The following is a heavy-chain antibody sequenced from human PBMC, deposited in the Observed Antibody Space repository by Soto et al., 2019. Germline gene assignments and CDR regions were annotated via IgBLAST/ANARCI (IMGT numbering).Heavy chain of an antibody. CDR1: GGSVSSGSYY. CDR2: IYYSGST. V-gene: IGHV4-61*01. D-gene: IGHD2-15*01. J-gene: IGHJ4*02. CDR3: ARGGERRYCSGGSCYSFDY. Sequence: PSETLSLTCTVSGGSVSSGSYYWSWIRQPPGKGLEWIGYIYYSGSTNYNPSLKSRVTISVDTSKNRFSLKLSSVTAADTAVYYCARGGERRYCSGGSCYSFDYWGQGTLVTVSS.